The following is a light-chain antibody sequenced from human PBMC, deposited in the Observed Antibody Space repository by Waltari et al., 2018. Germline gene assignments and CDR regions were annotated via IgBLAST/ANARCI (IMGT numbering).Light chain of an antibody. CDR3: QQYNNWPGT. V-gene: IGKV3-15*01. CDR1: QGVSSN. Sequence: EIVMTQSPATLSVSPGERATPSCRASQGVSSNLAWYQQKPGQAPRLLIYGASTRATGIPARFSGSGSGTEFTLTISSLQSEDFAVYSCQQYNNWPGTFGQGTKVEIK. CDR2: GAS. J-gene: IGKJ1*01.